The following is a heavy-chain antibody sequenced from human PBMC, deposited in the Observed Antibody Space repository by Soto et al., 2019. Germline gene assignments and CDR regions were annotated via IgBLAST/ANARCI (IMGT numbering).Heavy chain of an antibody. CDR3: AIHNYYDSSGYDGALDY. CDR1: GGSISSYY. J-gene: IGHJ4*02. Sequence: SETLSLTCTVSGGSISSYYWSWIWQPPGKGLEWIGYIYYSGSTNYNPSHKSRVTISVDTSKNQFSLKLSSVTAADTAVYYCAIHNYYDSSGYDGALDYWGQGTLVTVSS. V-gene: IGHV4-59*01. D-gene: IGHD3-22*01. CDR2: IYYSGST.